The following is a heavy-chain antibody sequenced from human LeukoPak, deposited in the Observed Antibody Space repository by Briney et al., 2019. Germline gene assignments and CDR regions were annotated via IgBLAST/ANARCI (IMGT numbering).Heavy chain of an antibody. J-gene: IGHJ4*02. CDR2: ISASGNT. D-gene: IGHD2-2*01. V-gene: IGHV3-23*01. CDR1: GFTLSSYA. CDR3: ARDKVVVPNYQFPVGYFDY. Sequence: GGSLRLSCAASGFTLSSYAMSWVRQGPGKGLEWVSAISASGNTYHADSVKGRFTISRDNSKNTLYLQMNSLRAEDTAVYYCARDKVVVPNYQFPVGYFDYWGQGTLVTVSS.